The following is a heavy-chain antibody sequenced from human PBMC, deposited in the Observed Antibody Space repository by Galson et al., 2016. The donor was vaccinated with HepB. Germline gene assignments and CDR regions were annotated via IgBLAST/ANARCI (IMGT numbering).Heavy chain of an antibody. CDR3: AGAGDLTEYYFHY. J-gene: IGHJ4*02. CDR1: GDSLTDYF. D-gene: IGHD7-27*01. CDR2: IYHNGNT. V-gene: IGHV4-59*01. Sequence: LSLTCTVSGDSLTDYFWSFIRQAPGKGLEWIGFIYHNGNTDYNPSLKSRVTISIDTSKNQFSLKLTSVTAADTAVYYCAGAGDLTEYYFHYWGQGAQVAVSS.